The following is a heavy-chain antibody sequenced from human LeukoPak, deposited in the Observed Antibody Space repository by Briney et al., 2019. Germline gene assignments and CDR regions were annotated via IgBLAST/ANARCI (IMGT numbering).Heavy chain of an antibody. V-gene: IGHV5-51*01. CDR1: GYTLTSYW. J-gene: IGHJ3*02. D-gene: IGHD1-26*01. Sequence: GESLKISCKGSGYTLTSYWIGWVRQMPGKGLEWMGIIYPGDSDTRYSPSFQGQVTISADKSISTAYLQWSSLKAPDTAMYYCARSGGEVGAPDAFDIWGQGTMVTVSS. CDR3: ARSGGEVGAPDAFDI. CDR2: IYPGDSDT.